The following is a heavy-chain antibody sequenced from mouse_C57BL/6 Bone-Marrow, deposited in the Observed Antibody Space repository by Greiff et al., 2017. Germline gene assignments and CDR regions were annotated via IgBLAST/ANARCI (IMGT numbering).Heavy chain of an antibody. CDR2: INYDGSST. Sequence: EVMLVESEGGLVQPGSSMKLSCTASGFTFSDYYMAWVRQVPEKGLEWVANINYDGSSTYYLDSLKSRFIISRDNAKNILYLQMSSLKSEDTATYYCARDPPMTDFDYWGQGTTLTVSS. J-gene: IGHJ2*01. V-gene: IGHV5-16*01. D-gene: IGHD2-3*01. CDR3: ARDPPMTDFDY. CDR1: GFTFSDYY.